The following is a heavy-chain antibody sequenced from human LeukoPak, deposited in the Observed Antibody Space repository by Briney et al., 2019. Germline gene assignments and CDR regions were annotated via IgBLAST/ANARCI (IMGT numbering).Heavy chain of an antibody. CDR3: AREHIATSGNNWFDP. Sequence: GRSLRPSYAASGFTFSSYAMHWVRQAPSKGLGWVAVISYDGNNKYYGDSVKGRFTFSRDNSKNTLYLQMNILRAEDTAMYSCAREHIATSGNNWFDPWGQGTLVTVSS. CDR1: GFTFSSYA. J-gene: IGHJ5*02. V-gene: IGHV3-30*04. CDR2: ISYDGNNK. D-gene: IGHD6-13*01.